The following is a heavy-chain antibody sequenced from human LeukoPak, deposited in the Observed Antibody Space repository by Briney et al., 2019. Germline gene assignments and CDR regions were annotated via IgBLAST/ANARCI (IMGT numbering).Heavy chain of an antibody. CDR3: ARDWGSYSSGRDLYFDY. D-gene: IGHD6-19*01. V-gene: IGHV3-23*01. Sequence: PGGSLRLSCAASGFTFSSYGMSWVRQAPGKGLEWVSAISGSGGSTYYADSVKGRFTISRDNSKNTLYLQMNSLRAEDTAVYYCARDWGSYSSGRDLYFDYWGQGTLVTVSS. J-gene: IGHJ4*02. CDR2: ISGSGGST. CDR1: GFTFSSYG.